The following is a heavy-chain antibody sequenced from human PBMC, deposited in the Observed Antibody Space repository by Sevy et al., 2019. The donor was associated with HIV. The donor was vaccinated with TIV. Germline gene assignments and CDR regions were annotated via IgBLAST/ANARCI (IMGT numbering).Heavy chain of an antibody. CDR2: INPDSGGP. CDR3: VRDDRDGYFEY. V-gene: IGHV1-2*02. J-gene: IGHJ4*02. CDR1: GYTFTGYY. Sequence: ASVKVSCKASGYTFTGYYMHWMRQAPGQGLGGMGWINPDSGGPTYEPKFQGRVTLTRDTSISTAYMDLSRLKSDDTAVYYCVRDDRDGYFEYWGQGTLVTVSS.